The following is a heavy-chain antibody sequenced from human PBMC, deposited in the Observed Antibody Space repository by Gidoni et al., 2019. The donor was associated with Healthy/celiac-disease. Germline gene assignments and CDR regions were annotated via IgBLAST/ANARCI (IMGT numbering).Heavy chain of an antibody. J-gene: IGHJ5*02. CDR1: GYTFTGYD. D-gene: IGHD3-22*01. V-gene: IGHV1-2*02. Sequence: QVQLVQSGAEVKKPGASVKVSCKASGYTFTGYDMHWVRQAPGQGLEWMGWINPNISGTNYAQKLQGRVTMNRDTSISTAYMELSRLRSDDTAVYYCARDAPDSSGYYFKFDPWGQGTLVTVSS. CDR3: ARDAPDSSGYYFKFDP. CDR2: INPNISGT.